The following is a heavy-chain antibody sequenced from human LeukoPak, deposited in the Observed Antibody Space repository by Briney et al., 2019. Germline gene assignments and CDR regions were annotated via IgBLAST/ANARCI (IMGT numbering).Heavy chain of an antibody. V-gene: IGHV1-18*01. CDR1: GYTFTSYG. Sequence: ASVKVSCKASGYTFTSYGISWVRQAPGQGLEWMGWISAYNGNTNYAQKLQGRVTMTTDTSTSTAYMELRSLRSDDTAVYYCARDEYDFWSGYYSMDVWGKGTTVTVSS. CDR2: ISAYNGNT. D-gene: IGHD3-3*01. J-gene: IGHJ6*03. CDR3: ARDEYDFWSGYYSMDV.